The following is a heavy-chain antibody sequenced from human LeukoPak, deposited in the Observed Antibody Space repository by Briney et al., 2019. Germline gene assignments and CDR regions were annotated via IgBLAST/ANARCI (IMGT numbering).Heavy chain of an antibody. J-gene: IGHJ6*03. CDR2: IYTSGST. Sequence: PSETLSLTCTVSGGSISSYYWSWIRQPAGKGLEWIGRIYTSGSTNYNPSLESRVTMSVDTSKNQFSLKLSSVTAADTAVYYCARVNYYDSSGYGYMDVWGKGTTVTVSS. V-gene: IGHV4-4*07. CDR1: GGSISSYY. D-gene: IGHD3-22*01. CDR3: ARVNYYDSSGYGYMDV.